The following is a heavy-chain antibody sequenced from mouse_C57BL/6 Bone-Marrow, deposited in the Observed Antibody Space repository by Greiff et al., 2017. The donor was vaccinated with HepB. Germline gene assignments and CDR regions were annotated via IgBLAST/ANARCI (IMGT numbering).Heavy chain of an antibody. J-gene: IGHJ4*01. D-gene: IGHD1-1*01. CDR2: IYPGSGST. CDR1: GYTFTSYW. V-gene: IGHV1-55*01. CDR3: AREGITTVVARAMDY. Sequence: VQLQQPGAELVKPGASVKMSCKASGYTFTSYWITWVKQRPGKGLEWIGDIYPGSGSTNYNEKFKSKATLTVDTSSSTAYMQLSSLTSEDSAVYYCAREGITTVVARAMDYWGQGTSVTVSS.